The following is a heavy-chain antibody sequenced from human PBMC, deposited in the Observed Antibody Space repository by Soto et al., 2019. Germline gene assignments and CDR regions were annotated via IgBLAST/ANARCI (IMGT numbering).Heavy chain of an antibody. CDR2: LYNAGST. CDR3: ARDLWGYCGTDCYPLDV. D-gene: IGHD2-21*02. V-gene: IGHV4-59*01. J-gene: IGHJ6*02. CDR1: GCSISMYC. Sequence: SETLSLTYTPPGCSISMYCSRWIRQTPGKGLEWIGYLYNAGSTIYNPSLKSRVTISVDMSQNQFSLNLNYVTAADTAVYYCARDLWGYCGTDCYPLDVWGQGTTVT.